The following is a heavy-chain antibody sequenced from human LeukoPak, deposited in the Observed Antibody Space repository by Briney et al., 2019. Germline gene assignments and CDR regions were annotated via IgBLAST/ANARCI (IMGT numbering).Heavy chain of an antibody. CDR3: AGLGQQLVPDY. D-gene: IGHD6-13*01. Sequence: ASVKVSCKASGYTFTSYDITWVRQAPGQGLEWMGWISAYNGNTNYAQKLQGRVTMTTDTSTSTAYMELRSLRSDDTAVYYCAGLGQQLVPDYWGQGTLVTVSS. CDR2: ISAYNGNT. CDR1: GYTFTSYD. V-gene: IGHV1-18*04. J-gene: IGHJ4*02.